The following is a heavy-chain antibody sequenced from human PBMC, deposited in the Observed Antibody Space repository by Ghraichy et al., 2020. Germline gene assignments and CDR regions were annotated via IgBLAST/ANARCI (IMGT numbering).Heavy chain of an antibody. CDR3: ARDGGRVYFDY. J-gene: IGHJ4*02. Sequence: SETLSLTCTVSGGSISSGDYYWSWIRQPPGKGLEWIGYIYYSGSTYYNPSLKSRVTISVDTSKNQFSLKLSSVTAADTAVYYCARDGGRVYFDYWGQGTLVTVSS. CDR1: GGSISSGDYY. D-gene: IGHD3-16*01. V-gene: IGHV4-30-4*08. CDR2: IYYSGST.